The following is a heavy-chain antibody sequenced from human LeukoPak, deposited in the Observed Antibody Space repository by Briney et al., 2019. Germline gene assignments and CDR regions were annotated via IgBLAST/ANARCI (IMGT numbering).Heavy chain of an antibody. CDR3: AELGITMIGGV. V-gene: IGHV3-48*04. CDR2: IGSSVSTI. CDR1: GFTFSSYT. D-gene: IGHD3-10*02. Sequence: GGSLRLSCAASGFTFSSYTMNWVRQAPGKGLEWVSYIGSSVSTIYYADSVEGRFTISRDNAKNSLYLQMNSLRAEDTAVYYCAELGITMIGGVWGKGTTVTISS. J-gene: IGHJ6*04.